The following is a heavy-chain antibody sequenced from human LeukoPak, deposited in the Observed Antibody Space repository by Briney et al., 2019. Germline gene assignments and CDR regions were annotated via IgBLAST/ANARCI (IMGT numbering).Heavy chain of an antibody. V-gene: IGHV3-23*01. CDR1: GFTFSSYG. J-gene: IGHJ6*04. CDR2: ISGSGGST. D-gene: IGHD3-10*02. CDR3: AELGITMIGGV. Sequence: GGSLRLSCASSGFTFSSYGMSWVRQAPGKGLEWVSAISGSGGSTYYADSVKGRFTISRDNAKNSLYLQMNSLRAEDKAVYYCAELGITMIGGVWGKGTTVTISS.